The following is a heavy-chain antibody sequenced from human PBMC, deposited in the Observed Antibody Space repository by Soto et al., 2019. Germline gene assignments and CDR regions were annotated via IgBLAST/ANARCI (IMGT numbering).Heavy chain of an antibody. V-gene: IGHV3-30*02. J-gene: IGHJ4*02. CDR3: AKVKHSCESRCACFEY. Sequence: PGGSLRLSCAASGFTFSSYGMDWVRQAPGKGLEWVAFISYDGSNKYYRNSVQGRFTISRDNSKNTLYLQMNSLSAEDTAVYFCAKVKHSCESRCACFEYWGQGTQVTVSS. CDR2: ISYDGSNK. CDR1: GFTFSSYG. D-gene: IGHD3-22*01.